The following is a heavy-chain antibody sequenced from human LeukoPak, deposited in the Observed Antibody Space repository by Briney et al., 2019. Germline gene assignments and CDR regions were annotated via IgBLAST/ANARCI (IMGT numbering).Heavy chain of an antibody. CDR1: GFTFSSYG. CDR3: ARGGSCSGGSCYAPGY. V-gene: IGHV3-33*01. Sequence: GGSLRLSCAASGFTFSSYGMHWVRQAPGKGLEWVAVIWYDGSNKYYADSVKGRFTISRDNSKNTLYLQMNSLRAEDTAVYYCARGGSCSGGSCYAPGYWGQGTLVTVSS. CDR2: IWYDGSNK. J-gene: IGHJ4*02. D-gene: IGHD2-15*01.